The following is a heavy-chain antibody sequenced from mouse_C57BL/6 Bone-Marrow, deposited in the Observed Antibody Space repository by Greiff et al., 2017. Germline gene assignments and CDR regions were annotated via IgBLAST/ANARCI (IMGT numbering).Heavy chain of an antibody. CDR1: GYTFTSYW. CDR3: ARSDDYDGFAY. J-gene: IGHJ3*01. Sequence: QVHVKQPGAELVTPGASVKMSCKASGYTFTSYWITWVKQRPGQGLEWIGDIHPGSGSTNYNETFKSKATLTVDTSSSTAYMQLSSLTSEDSAVYYCARSDDYDGFAYWGQGTLVTVSA. CDR2: IHPGSGST. D-gene: IGHD2-4*01. V-gene: IGHV1-55*01.